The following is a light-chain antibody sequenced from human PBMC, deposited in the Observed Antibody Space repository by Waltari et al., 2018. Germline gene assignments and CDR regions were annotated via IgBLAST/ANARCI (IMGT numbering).Light chain of an antibody. CDR1: SGSIATSF. CDR3: QSYDSRIV. Sequence: FVLTQPHSVSEYPGQSVTISCTRSSGSIATSFVQWYQKRPGRAPTTVIFEDNQRPSGRPGRFSGSIDTSSNSASLTISGLRSDDEADYYCQSYDSRIVFGGGTKLTVL. CDR2: EDN. V-gene: IGLV6-57*04. J-gene: IGLJ2*01.